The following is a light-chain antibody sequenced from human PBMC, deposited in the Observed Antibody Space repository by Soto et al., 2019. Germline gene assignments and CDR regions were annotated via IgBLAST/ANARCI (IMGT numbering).Light chain of an antibody. Sequence: QSALTQPASGSGSPGQSITISCTGTSSDVGGYNYVSWYQQHPGKAPKVMIYDVSNRPSGVSNRFSGSKSGNTASLTISGLQAEDEADYYCCSYTTSNTRQIVFGTGTKLTV. CDR1: SSDVGGYNY. V-gene: IGLV2-14*01. CDR3: CSYTTSNTRQIV. J-gene: IGLJ1*01. CDR2: DVS.